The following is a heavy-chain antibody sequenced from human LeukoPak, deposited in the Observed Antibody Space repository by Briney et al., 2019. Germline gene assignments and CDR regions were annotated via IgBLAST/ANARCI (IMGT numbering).Heavy chain of an antibody. Sequence: SVKVSCKASGGTFSSYAISWVRQAPGQGLEWMGGIIPISGTANYAQKFQGRVTITADKSTSTAYMELSSLRSEDTAVYYCARLNGGSGAFDIWGQGTMVTVSS. V-gene: IGHV1-69*06. J-gene: IGHJ3*02. CDR1: GGTFSSYA. CDR3: ARLNGGSGAFDI. CDR2: IIPISGTA. D-gene: IGHD3-10*01.